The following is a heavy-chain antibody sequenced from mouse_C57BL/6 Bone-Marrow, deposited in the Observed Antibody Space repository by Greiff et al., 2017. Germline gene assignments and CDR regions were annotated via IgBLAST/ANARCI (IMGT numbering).Heavy chain of an antibody. D-gene: IGHD1-1*02. Sequence: DVKLQESGPGLVKPSQSLSLTCSVTGYSITSGYYWNWIRQFPGNKLEWMGYISYDGSNNYNPSLKNRISITRDTSKNQFFLKLNSVTTEDTATYYCARERDFYYYFVWGTGTTVTVSS. CDR1: GYSITSGYY. CDR2: ISYDGSN. V-gene: IGHV3-6*01. J-gene: IGHJ1*03. CDR3: ARERDFYYYFV.